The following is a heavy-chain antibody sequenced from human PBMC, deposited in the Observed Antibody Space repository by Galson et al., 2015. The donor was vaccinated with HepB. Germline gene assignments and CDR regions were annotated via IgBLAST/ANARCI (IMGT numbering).Heavy chain of an antibody. D-gene: IGHD5-18*01. V-gene: IGHV3-53*01. CDR3: ARGPSYGGRADYFDN. CDR1: GFTVSSNY. CDR2: IYSGGST. Sequence: SLRLSCAASGFTVSSNYMSWVRQAPGKGLEWVSVIYSGGSTYYADSVKGRFTISRDNAKNSLYLQMNSLRSEDTAVYYCARGPSYGGRADYFDNWGQGTLVTVSS. J-gene: IGHJ4*02.